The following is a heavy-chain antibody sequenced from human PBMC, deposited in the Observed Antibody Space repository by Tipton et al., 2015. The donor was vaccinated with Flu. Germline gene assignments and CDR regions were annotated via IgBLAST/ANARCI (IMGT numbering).Heavy chain of an antibody. D-gene: IGHD3-3*01. CDR1: GGSFSGYY. CDR3: ARTEKEDFWSSYYYYGMDV. Sequence: TLSLTCAVYGGSFSGYYWSWIRQPPGKGLEWIGYIYYSGSTNYNPSLKSRVTISVDTSKNQFSLKLSSVTAADTAVYYCARTEKEDFWSSYYYYGMDVWGQGTTVTVSS. CDR2: IYYSGST. V-gene: IGHV4-59*01. J-gene: IGHJ6*02.